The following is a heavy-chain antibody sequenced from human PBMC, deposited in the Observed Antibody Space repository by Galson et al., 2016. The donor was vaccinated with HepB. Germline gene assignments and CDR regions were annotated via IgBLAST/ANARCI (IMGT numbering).Heavy chain of an antibody. CDR2: IYYSGST. Sequence: SETLSLTCTVSGGSISSSSYYWGWIRQPPGRGLEWIGNIYYSGSTYYKPSLKSRVTISADTSKNQFSLKLSSVTAADTALYYCARHYSSSSEAYFDFWGQGSLVTVSS. D-gene: IGHD6-6*01. J-gene: IGHJ4*02. CDR3: ARHYSSSSEAYFDF. CDR1: GGSISSSSYY. V-gene: IGHV4-39*01.